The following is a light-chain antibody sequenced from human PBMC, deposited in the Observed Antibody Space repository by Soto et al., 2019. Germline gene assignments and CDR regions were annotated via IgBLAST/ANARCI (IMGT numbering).Light chain of an antibody. CDR3: QQYNNWPLT. CDR2: GAS. CDR1: QSVSSN. J-gene: IGKJ4*01. V-gene: IGKV3-15*01. Sequence: EVVLTQSPGTLPLSPGERATLACRSSQSVSSNLAWYQQKPGQAPRLLIYGASTRATGIPARFSGSGSGTEFTLTISSLQSEDFAVYYCQQYNNWPLTFGGGTKVDIK.